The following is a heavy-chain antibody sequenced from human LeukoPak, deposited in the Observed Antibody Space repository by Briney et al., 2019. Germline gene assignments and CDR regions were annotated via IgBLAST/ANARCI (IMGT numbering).Heavy chain of an antibody. J-gene: IGHJ4*02. Sequence: GGSLRLSCAASGFTFSSYSMNWVRQAPGKGLEWVSSISSSSSYIYYADSVKGRFTISRDNAKNSLYLQMNSLRAEDTAVYYCARDPRSLRFLEWPPPYYFDYWGQGTLGTVSS. CDR1: GFTFSSYS. CDR3: ARDPRSLRFLEWPPPYYFDY. CDR2: ISSSSSYI. V-gene: IGHV3-21*01. D-gene: IGHD3-3*01.